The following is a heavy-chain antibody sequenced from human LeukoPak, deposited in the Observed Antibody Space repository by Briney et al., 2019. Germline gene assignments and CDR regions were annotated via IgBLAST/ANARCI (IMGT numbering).Heavy chain of an antibody. D-gene: IGHD1-20*01. CDR1: GGSFSGYY. CDR2: INHSGST. Sequence: PSETLSLTCAVYGGSFSGYYWSWIRQPPGKGLEWIGEINHSGSTNYNPSLKSRVTISVDTSKNQFSLKLSSVTAADTAVYYCARSITGTTLPFDYWGQGTLVTVSS. J-gene: IGHJ4*02. CDR3: ARSITGTTLPFDY. V-gene: IGHV4-34*01.